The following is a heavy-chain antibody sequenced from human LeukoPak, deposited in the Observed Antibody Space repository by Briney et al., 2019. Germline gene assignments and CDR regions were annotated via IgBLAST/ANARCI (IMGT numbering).Heavy chain of an antibody. V-gene: IGHV4-39*01. CDR3: ARLAVAGTVVDY. J-gene: IGHJ4*02. Sequence: PSETLSLTCTVSGGSISSSSYYWGWIRQPPGKGLEGIGSIYYSGSTYYNPSLKSRVTISVDTSKNQFSLKLSSVPAADTAVYYCARLAVAGTVVDYWGQGTLVTVSS. CDR1: GGSISSSSYY. D-gene: IGHD6-19*01. CDR2: IYYSGST.